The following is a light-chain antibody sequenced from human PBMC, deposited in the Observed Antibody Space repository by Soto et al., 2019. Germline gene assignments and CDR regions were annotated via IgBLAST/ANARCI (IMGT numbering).Light chain of an antibody. CDR1: QSVSHA. CDR3: QQYNDWPPIT. Sequence: EVVLTQSPATLSLSPGDRATLSCRASQSVSHALAWYQQKPGQAPRLLIHDASSRATGIPARFSGSGSGTEFTLTISSLQSEDFAVYYCQQYNDWPPITFGQGTRLEIK. CDR2: DAS. J-gene: IGKJ5*01. V-gene: IGKV3D-15*01.